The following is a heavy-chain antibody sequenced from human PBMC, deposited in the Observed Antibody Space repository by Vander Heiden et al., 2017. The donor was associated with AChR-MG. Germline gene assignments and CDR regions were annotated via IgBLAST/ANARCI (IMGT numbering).Heavy chain of an antibody. Sequence: QVQLVQSGAEVKKPGSSVKVSCKASGGTFSSHAISWVRQAPGQGLEWMGGIIPIFGTANYAQKFQGRVTITADESTSTAYMELSSLRSEDTAVYYCAIIVVVVAATPDDAFDIWGQGTMVTVSS. CDR3: AIIVVVVAATPDDAFDI. J-gene: IGHJ3*02. CDR1: GGTFSSHA. D-gene: IGHD2-15*01. CDR2: IIPIFGTA. V-gene: IGHV1-69*01.